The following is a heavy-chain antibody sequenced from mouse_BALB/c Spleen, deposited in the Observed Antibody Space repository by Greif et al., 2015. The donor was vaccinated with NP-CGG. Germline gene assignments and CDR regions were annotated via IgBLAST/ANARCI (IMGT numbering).Heavy chain of an antibody. J-gene: IGHJ4*01. CDR1: GFTFSDYY. D-gene: IGHD2-10*02. CDR2: ISDGGSYT. Sequence: EVMLVESGGGLVKPGGSLKLSCAASGFTFSDYYMYWVRQTPEKRLEWVATISDGGSYTYYPDSVKGRFTISRDNAKNNLYLQMSSLKSEDTAMYYCAREKYGNYLYAMDYWGQGTSVTVSS. CDR3: AREKYGNYLYAMDY. V-gene: IGHV5-4*02.